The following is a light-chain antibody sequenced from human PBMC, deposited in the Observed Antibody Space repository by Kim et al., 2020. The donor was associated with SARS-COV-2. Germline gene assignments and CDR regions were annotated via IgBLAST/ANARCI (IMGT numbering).Light chain of an antibody. Sequence: SASTRHSVTITCRASQGISSYLAWYQQKPGKAPKLLIYAASTLQSGVPSRFSGSGSGTDFTLTISCLQSEDFATYYCQQYYSYPHTFGQGTKLEI. J-gene: IGKJ2*01. V-gene: IGKV1-8*01. CDR3: QQYYSYPHT. CDR1: QGISSY. CDR2: AAS.